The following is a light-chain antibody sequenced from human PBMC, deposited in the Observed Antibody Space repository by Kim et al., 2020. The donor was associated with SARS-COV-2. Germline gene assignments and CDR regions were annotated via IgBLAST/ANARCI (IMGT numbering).Light chain of an antibody. CDR3: NSRDSSGNHHWV. Sequence: GQTVMITCQGDSLRSYYASWYQQRPGQAPVLVIYGKNNRPSGIPYRFSGSSSGNTASLTITGAQAEDEADYYCNSRDSSGNHHWVFGGGTQLTVL. CDR2: GKN. CDR1: SLRSYY. J-gene: IGLJ3*02. V-gene: IGLV3-19*01.